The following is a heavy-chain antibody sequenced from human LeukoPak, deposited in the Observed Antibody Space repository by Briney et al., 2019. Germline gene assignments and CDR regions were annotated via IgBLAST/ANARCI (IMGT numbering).Heavy chain of an antibody. D-gene: IGHD1-1*01. V-gene: IGHV3-7*03. CDR2: IKQDGSEK. CDR3: AKEGNVDPTSGRYYYGMDV. Sequence: GGSLRLSCAASGFTFSSYWMSWVRQAPGKGLEWVANIKQDGSEKYYVDSVKGRFTISRDNAKNSLYLQMNSLRAEDTAVYYCAKEGNVDPTSGRYYYGMDVWGQGTTVTVSS. CDR1: GFTFSSYW. J-gene: IGHJ6*02.